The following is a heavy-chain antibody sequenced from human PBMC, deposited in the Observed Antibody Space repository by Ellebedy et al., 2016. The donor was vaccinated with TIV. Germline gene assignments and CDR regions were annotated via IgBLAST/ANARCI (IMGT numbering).Heavy chain of an antibody. J-gene: IGHJ6*03. D-gene: IGHD6-19*01. CDR1: GVIFNGYP. CDR3: ASPPLAVAYFYYQYMDV. Sequence: ASVKVSCKASGVIFNGYPISWVRQAPGQGLEWMGGIIPIFGTAKFAQKFQGRVTITADESTSTAYMELSNLRSGDTAVYYCASPPLAVAYFYYQYMDVWGKGTTVTVSS. CDR2: IIPIFGTA. V-gene: IGHV1-69*13.